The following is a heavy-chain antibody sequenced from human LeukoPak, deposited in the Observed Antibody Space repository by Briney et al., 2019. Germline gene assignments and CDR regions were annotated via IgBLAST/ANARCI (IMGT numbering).Heavy chain of an antibody. V-gene: IGHV3-15*01. Sequence: GGSLRLSCAASGFTFSNAWMSWVRQAPGKGLEWVGRIKSKTDGGTTDYAAPVKGRFTISRDDSKNTLYLQMNSLKTEDTAVYYCTTDSRPWELRALDYWGQGTLVTVSS. CDR1: GFTFSNAW. J-gene: IGHJ4*02. CDR2: IKSKTDGGTT. D-gene: IGHD1-26*01. CDR3: TTDSRPWELRALDY.